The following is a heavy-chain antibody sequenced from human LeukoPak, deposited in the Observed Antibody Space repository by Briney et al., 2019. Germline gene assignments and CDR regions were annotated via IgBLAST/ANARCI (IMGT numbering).Heavy chain of an antibody. D-gene: IGHD3-10*01. Sequence: SETLSLTCSVSGGSINSHYWSWIRQPPGKRLEWVGYIFNTGNTNYNPSLASRVTMSVDTSRAQFFLRLSPVTAADTAIYYCASRPADTTWYGVFDYWSQGTLVTVSS. J-gene: IGHJ4*02. V-gene: IGHV4-59*11. CDR2: IFNTGNT. CDR1: GGSINSHY. CDR3: ASRPADTTWYGVFDY.